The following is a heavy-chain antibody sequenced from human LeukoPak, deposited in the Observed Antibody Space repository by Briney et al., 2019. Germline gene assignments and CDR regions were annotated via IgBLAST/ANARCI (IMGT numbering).Heavy chain of an antibody. J-gene: IGHJ4*02. D-gene: IGHD5-24*01. CDR2: IKQDGSKK. V-gene: IGHV3-7*04. Sequence: GGSLRLSCVASGFPFSSYWMTWVRQAPGKGLEWVANIKQDGSKKSYVDSVKGRFTISRDNAKNSLYLQMNSPRAEDTAKYYCTRVGYIDEGIDYWGQGTLVTVSS. CDR1: GFPFSSYW. CDR3: TRVGYIDEGIDY.